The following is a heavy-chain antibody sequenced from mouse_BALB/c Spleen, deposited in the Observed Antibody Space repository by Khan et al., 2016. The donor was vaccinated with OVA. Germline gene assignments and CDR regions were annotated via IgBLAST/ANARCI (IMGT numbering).Heavy chain of an antibody. CDR2: IYRDGST. J-gene: IGHJ4*01. CDR3: ARQPDYQYNIMDY. D-gene: IGHD1-1*02. CDR1: GFSLTIYC. V-gene: IGHV2-6-1*01. Sequence: VELVESGPGLAAPSPTLSITCTTSGFSLTIYCVHWVRQPPGKGLEWLAVIYRDGSTSYNSALKSRLTITTDNTQTQAFLKMNRLQTYDTAIYFCARQPDYQYNIMDYWGQGTSVTVSS.